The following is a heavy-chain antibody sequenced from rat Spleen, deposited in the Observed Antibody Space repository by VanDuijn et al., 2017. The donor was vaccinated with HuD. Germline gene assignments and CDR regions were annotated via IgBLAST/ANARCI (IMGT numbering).Heavy chain of an antibody. J-gene: IGHJ2*01. Sequence: EVQLVESGGGLVQPGRSMKLSCAASGFTFSDYYMAWVRHAPKKGLEWVASISYEGSSTYYGDSVKGRFTISRDNTKSTLYLQMDSLKSEDTASYYCVRHGYTRYYFDYWGQGVMVTVSS. V-gene: IGHV5-22*01. CDR1: GFTFSDYY. CDR2: ISYEGSST. D-gene: IGHD1-9*01. CDR3: VRHGYTRYYFDY.